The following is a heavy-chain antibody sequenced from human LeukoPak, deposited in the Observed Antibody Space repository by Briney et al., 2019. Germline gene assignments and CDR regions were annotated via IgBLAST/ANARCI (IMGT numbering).Heavy chain of an antibody. CDR2: INHSGST. J-gene: IGHJ4*02. CDR3: ARTIQLWLSGYYFDY. CDR1: GGSFSGYY. D-gene: IGHD5-18*01. V-gene: IGHV4-34*01. Sequence: SETLSLTCAVYGGSFSGYYWSWIRQPPGKGLEWIGEINHSGSTNYNPSLKSRVTISVDTSENQFSLKLSSVTAADTAVYYCARTIQLWLSGYYFDYWGQGTLVTVSS.